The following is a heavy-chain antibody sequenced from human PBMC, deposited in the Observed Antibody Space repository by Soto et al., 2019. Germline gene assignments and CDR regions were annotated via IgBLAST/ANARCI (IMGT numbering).Heavy chain of an antibody. CDR2: ISGSGGST. CDR3: ASRGRYYGMDV. Sequence: GGSLRLSCAASEFTFSNFALTWVRQAPGKGLEWVSGISGSGGSTYYADSVKGRFTISRDSSKNTVNLRMNSLRAEDTAVYYCASRGRYYGMDVWGQGTTVTVSS. V-gene: IGHV3-23*01. D-gene: IGHD3-10*01. J-gene: IGHJ6*02. CDR1: EFTFSNFA.